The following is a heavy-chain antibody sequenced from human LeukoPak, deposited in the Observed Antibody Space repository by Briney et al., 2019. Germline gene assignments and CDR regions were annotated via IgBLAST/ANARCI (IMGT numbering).Heavy chain of an antibody. D-gene: IGHD2-15*01. Sequence: SETLSLTCAVSGHSISSGYYWGWIRQPPGKGLEWIGSIYHSGSTYYNPSLKSRVTISVDTSKNQFSLKLSSVTAADTAVYYCARDSLAQALGYPGYYYGMDVWGKGTTVTVSS. J-gene: IGHJ6*04. CDR2: IYHSGST. V-gene: IGHV4-38-2*02. CDR3: ARDSLAQALGYPGYYYGMDV. CDR1: GHSISSGYY.